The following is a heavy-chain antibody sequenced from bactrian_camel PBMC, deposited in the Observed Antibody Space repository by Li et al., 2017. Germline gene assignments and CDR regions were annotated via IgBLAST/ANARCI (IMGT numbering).Heavy chain of an antibody. Sequence: VQLVESGGGLVQPGGSLRLSCAASGFSFSDYAMSWVRQAPGREREAVAAIYGAEISTYYADSVKGRFTISQDNAKNTLFLQLNSQKTEDTAMYYCDRGAGIDGYWGQGTQVTVS. V-gene: IGHV3S31*01. J-gene: IGHJ6*01. CDR3: DRGAGIDGY. CDR2: IYGAEIST. CDR1: GFSFSDYA.